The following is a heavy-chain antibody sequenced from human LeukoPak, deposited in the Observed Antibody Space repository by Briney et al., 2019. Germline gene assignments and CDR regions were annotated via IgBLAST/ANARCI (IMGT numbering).Heavy chain of an antibody. D-gene: IGHD1-26*01. CDR1: GFTFDDYA. V-gene: IGHV3-43D*03. J-gene: IGHJ4*02. Sequence: PGGSLRLSCAASGFTFDDYAMHWDRQAPGKGLEWVSLITWDGGRTYYADSVKGRFTISRDNSKNSLYVQLNSLRPEDAAFYYCAKDKVGATGGYFDYWGQGTLVTVSS. CDR3: AKDKVGATGGYFDY. CDR2: ITWDGGRT.